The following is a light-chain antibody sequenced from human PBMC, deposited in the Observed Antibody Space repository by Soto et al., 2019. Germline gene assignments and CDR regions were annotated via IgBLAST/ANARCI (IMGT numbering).Light chain of an antibody. Sequence: QSALTQPRSVSGSPGQSVTISCTGTSSDVGGYNYVSWYQQHPGKAPKLMIYDVSKRPSGVPDRFSGSKSGTTASLTISGLQAEDEADYYCSSYTSSNSVVFGGGTKLTVL. J-gene: IGLJ2*01. CDR3: SSYTSSNSVV. V-gene: IGLV2-11*01. CDR1: SSDVGGYNY. CDR2: DVS.